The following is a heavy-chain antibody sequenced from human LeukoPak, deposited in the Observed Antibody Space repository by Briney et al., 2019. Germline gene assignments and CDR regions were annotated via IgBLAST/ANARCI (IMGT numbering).Heavy chain of an antibody. Sequence: ASVKVSCKSSGYTFTGYYMHWVRQAPGQGLEWMGWINPSSGGTSYAQKFQGRVTMTRDASISTAYMELSRLRSDDTAVYYCASSGRFGEYFGFWGQGTLVTVSS. D-gene: IGHD3-10*01. CDR1: GYTFTGYY. J-gene: IGHJ4*02. CDR2: INPSSGGT. V-gene: IGHV1-2*02. CDR3: ASSGRFGEYFGF.